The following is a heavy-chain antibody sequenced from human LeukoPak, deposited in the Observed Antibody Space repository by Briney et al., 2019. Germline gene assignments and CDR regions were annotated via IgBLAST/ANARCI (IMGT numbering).Heavy chain of an antibody. J-gene: IGHJ4*02. CDR1: GFTLSSYS. D-gene: IGHD3-16*01. CDR2: TSSRSSYI. Sequence: GGSLRLSCAASGFTLSSYSMNWVRQAPGKGPEWASSTSSRSSYIYYADSVKGRFTISRDNAKNSLYLQVNSLRAEDTAVYYCARDFGYWGQGTLVTVSS. CDR3: ARDFGY. V-gene: IGHV3-21*01.